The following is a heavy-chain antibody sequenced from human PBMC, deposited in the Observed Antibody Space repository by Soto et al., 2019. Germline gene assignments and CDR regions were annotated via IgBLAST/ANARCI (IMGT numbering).Heavy chain of an antibody. CDR2: ISSSSSYI. D-gene: IGHD5-18*01. J-gene: IGHJ4*02. CDR1: GFTFSSCV. CDR3: ARDQPGYSYGYGLGY. V-gene: IGHV3-21*01. Sequence: PGGSLILSCAASGFTFSSCVMNWVRQAPGKGLEWVSSISSSSSYIYYADSVKGRFTISRDNAKNSLYLQMNSLRAEDTAVYYCARDQPGYSYGYGLGYWGQGTLVTVSS.